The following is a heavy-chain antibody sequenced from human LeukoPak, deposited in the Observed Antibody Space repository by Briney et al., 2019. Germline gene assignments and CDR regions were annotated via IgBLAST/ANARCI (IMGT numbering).Heavy chain of an antibody. D-gene: IGHD5-12*01. J-gene: IGHJ4*02. Sequence: PGGSLRLSCAASGVTFSSYGMHWVRQAPGKGLEWVAVISYDGSNKYYADSVKGRFTIFRDIAKHSLFLQMDSLRAEDTALYYCVRVATTPDYWGQGTLVTVSS. CDR2: ISYDGSNK. CDR1: GVTFSSYG. V-gene: IGHV3-30*03. CDR3: VRVATTPDY.